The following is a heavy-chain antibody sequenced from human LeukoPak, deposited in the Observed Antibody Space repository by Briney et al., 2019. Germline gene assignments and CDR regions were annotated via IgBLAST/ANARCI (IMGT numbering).Heavy chain of an antibody. CDR2: ISSSGSTI. CDR3: ARDYSSGWYYFDY. CDR1: GFTFSSYE. Sequence: GGSLRLSCAASGFTFSSYEMNWVRQAPGKGLEWVSYISSSGSTIYYADSVKGRFTTSRDNAKNSLYLQMNSLRAEDTAVYYCARDYSSGWYYFDYWGQGTLVTVSS. D-gene: IGHD6-19*01. J-gene: IGHJ4*02. V-gene: IGHV3-48*03.